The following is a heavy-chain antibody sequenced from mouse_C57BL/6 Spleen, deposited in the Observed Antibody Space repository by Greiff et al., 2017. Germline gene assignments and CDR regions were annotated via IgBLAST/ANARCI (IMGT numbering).Heavy chain of an antibody. J-gene: IGHJ4*01. CDR3: ARAGGYAAKYAMDY. V-gene: IGHV1-55*01. CDR1: GYTFTSYW. Sequence: QVQLQQPGAELVKPGASVKMSCKASGYTFTSYWITCVKQRPGQGLEWIGDIYPGSGSTNYNEKFKSKATLTVDTSSSTAYMQLSSLTSEDSAVYYCARAGGYAAKYAMDYWGQGTSVTVSS. CDR2: IYPGSGST. D-gene: IGHD3-1*01.